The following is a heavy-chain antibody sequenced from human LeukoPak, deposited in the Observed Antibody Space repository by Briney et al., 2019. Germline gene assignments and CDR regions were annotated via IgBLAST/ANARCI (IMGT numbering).Heavy chain of an antibody. Sequence: GGSLRLSCAASGFSVSSNYMNWVRQAPGKGLEWVSVIYNGGNTNYAGAVEGRFTISRDRSKNTLYLQMNSLRVEDTAVYYCARGQAYSGSFSFHFDFWGQGTLVTVSS. CDR2: IYNGGNT. CDR3: ARGQAYSGSFSFHFDF. J-gene: IGHJ4*02. V-gene: IGHV3-66*01. D-gene: IGHD1-26*01. CDR1: GFSVSSNY.